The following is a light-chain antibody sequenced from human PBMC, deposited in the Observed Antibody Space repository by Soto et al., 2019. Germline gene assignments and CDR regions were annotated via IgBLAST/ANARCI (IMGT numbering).Light chain of an antibody. Sequence: DIQITQSPSTLSGSVGDRVTITCRASQTISSWLAWYAQKPGKAPKLLIYKASTLKSGVPSRFSGSGAGTDCTRTISSLQPDDVATDYCQHYNSCSEAFGQGTKVDIK. CDR2: KAS. V-gene: IGKV1-5*03. CDR1: QTISSW. CDR3: QHYNSCSEA. J-gene: IGKJ1*01.